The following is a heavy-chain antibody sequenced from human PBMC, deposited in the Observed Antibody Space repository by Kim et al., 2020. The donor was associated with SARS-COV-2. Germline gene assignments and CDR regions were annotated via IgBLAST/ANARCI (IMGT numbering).Heavy chain of an antibody. D-gene: IGHD3-10*01. J-gene: IGHJ4*02. CDR1: GGSLTSGRYY. CDR3: ARAGGNFSDQGRYTFDY. CDR2: IYYSGST. V-gene: IGHV4-31*03. Sequence: SETLSLTCTLSGGSLTSGRYYWSWVRQHPEKGLECIGYIYYSGSTYYKPSLRSRLIISLDTSKKQFSLKLSSMTAADTAVYYCARAGGNFSDQGRYTFDYWGPGTPVTVSS.